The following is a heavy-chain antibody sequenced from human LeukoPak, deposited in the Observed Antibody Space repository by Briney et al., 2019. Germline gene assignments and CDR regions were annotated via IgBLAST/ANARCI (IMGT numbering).Heavy chain of an antibody. V-gene: IGHV3-23*01. Sequence: GGSLRLFCGGSGFIFSSYAITWVRQTPGKGLEWLSAISNDGRHMYYTDSVKGRFTTSRDNSRNTVYLQMNGLRVEDTAVYYCATVMGSSPSTAYFAYWGQGTLVTVSS. D-gene: IGHD6-6*01. CDR1: GFIFSSYA. CDR2: ISNDGRHM. J-gene: IGHJ4*02. CDR3: ATVMGSSPSTAYFAY.